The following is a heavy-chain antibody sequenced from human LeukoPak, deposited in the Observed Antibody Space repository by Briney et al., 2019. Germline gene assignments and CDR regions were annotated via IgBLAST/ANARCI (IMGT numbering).Heavy chain of an antibody. CDR2: INPNSGDT. CDR3: SRDFGEPTGYYMDV. CDR1: GYTFTGYC. Sequence: ASVKVSCKASGYTFTGYCMHWVRQAPGQGLEWMGWINPNSGDTNYAQKFQGRVTMTRDTSISTAYMELSSLRSDDTAVYYCSRDFGEPTGYYMDVWGKGTTVTVSS. J-gene: IGHJ6*03. D-gene: IGHD3-3*01. V-gene: IGHV1-2*02.